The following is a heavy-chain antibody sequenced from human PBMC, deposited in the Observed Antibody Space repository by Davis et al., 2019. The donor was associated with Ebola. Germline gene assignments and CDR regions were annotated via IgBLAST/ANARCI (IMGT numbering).Heavy chain of an antibody. CDR1: GYTFTGYN. CDR2: INPNSGGT. J-gene: IGHJ6*02. CDR3: ARQEQLAHHGMDV. V-gene: IGHV1-2*04. Sequence: ASVKVSCKASGYTFTGYNMHWVRQAPGQGLEWMGWINPNSGGTNYAQKFQGWVTMTRDTSISTAYMELSRLRSDDTAVYYCARQEQLAHHGMDVWGQGTTVTVSS. D-gene: IGHD6-6*01.